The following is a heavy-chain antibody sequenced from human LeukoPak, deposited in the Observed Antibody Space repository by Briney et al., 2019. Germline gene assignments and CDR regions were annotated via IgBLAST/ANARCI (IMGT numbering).Heavy chain of an antibody. D-gene: IGHD3-10*01. CDR2: ISYDGTYK. CDR3: ARDSMVRGDH. CDR1: GFTFSSYA. J-gene: IGHJ4*02. V-gene: IGHV3-30-3*01. Sequence: GGFLRLSCAASGFTFSSYAMHWVRQAPGKGLEWVAFISYDGTYKYYADSVKGRFTISRDNSKNTLYLQMNSLRAADTAVYYCARDSMVRGDHWGQGTLVTVSS.